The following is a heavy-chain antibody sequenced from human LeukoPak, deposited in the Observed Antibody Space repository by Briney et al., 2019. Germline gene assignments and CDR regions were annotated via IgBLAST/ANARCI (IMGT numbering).Heavy chain of an antibody. CDR2: ISSTNRYI. V-gene: IGHV3-21*01. D-gene: IGHD1-1*01. J-gene: IGHJ4*02. Sequence: TGGSLRLSCAASGFTFSSYTMHWVRQAPGKGLEWVSSISSTNRYIYYADSVQGRFTISRDNAKNSLYLQMNSLRAEDTAVYYCARDRVNNNWFFVGDYRGQGTLVTVSS. CDR3: ARDRVNNNWFFVGDY. CDR1: GFTFSSYT.